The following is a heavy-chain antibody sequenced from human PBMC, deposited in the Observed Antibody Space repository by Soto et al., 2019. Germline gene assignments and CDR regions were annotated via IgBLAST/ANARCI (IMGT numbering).Heavy chain of an antibody. D-gene: IGHD6-19*01. CDR3: ARAPPNPGIAVAGEFDY. Sequence: ASVKVSCKASGGTFSSYAISWLRQSPGQGLEWMGGIIPIFGTANYAQKFQGRVTITADESTSTAYMELSSLRSEDTAVYYCARAPPNPGIAVAGEFDYWGQGTLVTVSS. V-gene: IGHV1-69*13. CDR1: GGTFSSYA. CDR2: IIPIFGTA. J-gene: IGHJ4*02.